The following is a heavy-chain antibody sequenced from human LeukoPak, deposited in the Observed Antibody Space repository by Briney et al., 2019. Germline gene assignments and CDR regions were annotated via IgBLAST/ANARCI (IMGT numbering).Heavy chain of an antibody. J-gene: IGHJ3*02. Sequence: ASVKVSCKASGYTFTSYAMHWVRQAPGQRLEWMGWINAGNGNTKYSQKFQGRVTITRDTSASTAYMELSSLRSEDTAVYYCAREGIRLASGAFDIWGQGTMVTVSS. CDR2: INAGNGNT. V-gene: IGHV1-3*01. CDR3: AREGIRLASGAFDI. CDR1: GYTFTSYA. D-gene: IGHD5-12*01.